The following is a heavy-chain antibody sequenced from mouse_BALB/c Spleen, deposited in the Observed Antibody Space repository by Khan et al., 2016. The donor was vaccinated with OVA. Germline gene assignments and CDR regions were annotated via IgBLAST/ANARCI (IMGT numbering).Heavy chain of an antibody. D-gene: IGHD1-1*01. CDR2: ISYRGNT. Sequence: EVQLVESGPGLVKPSQSLSLTCTVTGFSIPSDYAWNWIRQFPGKKLEWMGYISYRGNTKYNPYIKSRISITQDTSKNQFFLQLNSVTIEDTATYYCARVYGGDFDYWGQGTTLTVSS. CDR3: ARVYGGDFDY. J-gene: IGHJ2*01. CDR1: GFSIPSDYA. V-gene: IGHV3-2*02.